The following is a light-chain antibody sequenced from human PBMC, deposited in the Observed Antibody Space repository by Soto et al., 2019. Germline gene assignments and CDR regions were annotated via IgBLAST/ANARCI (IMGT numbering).Light chain of an antibody. CDR2: EGA. J-gene: IGLJ2*01. CDR3: CSYAASYTFDVI. V-gene: IGLV2-23*03. Sequence: QSALTQPASVSGSPGQSITISCTGTSGDVGNYNLVSWYQQHPGKAPKLMIYEGAKRPSGVSNRFSGSNTDNAASLTISGLQAEDEADYYCCSYAASYTFDVIFGGGTKVTVL. CDR1: SGDVGNYNL.